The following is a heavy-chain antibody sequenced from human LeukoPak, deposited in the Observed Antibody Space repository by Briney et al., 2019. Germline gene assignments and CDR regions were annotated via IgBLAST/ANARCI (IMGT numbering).Heavy chain of an antibody. CDR2: IPYDGSDK. CDR1: GFTFSAFG. D-gene: IGHD2-21*01. Sequence: PGGSLRLSCAASGFTFSAFGMHWVRQAPGKGLEWVTFIPYDGSDKYYADSVKGRFTISRDNAKNTLYLQMNSLRAEDTAVYYCARGGDEDYYYYMDVWGKGTTVTVSS. J-gene: IGHJ6*03. V-gene: IGHV3-30*12. CDR3: ARGGDEDYYYYMDV.